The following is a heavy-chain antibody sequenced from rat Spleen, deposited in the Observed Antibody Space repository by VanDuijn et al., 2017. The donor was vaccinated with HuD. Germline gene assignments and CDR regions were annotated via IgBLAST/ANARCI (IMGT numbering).Heavy chain of an antibody. CDR1: GFTFSSYW. Sequence: EVQLVETGGGLVQPGRSLKLSCVASGFTFSSYWMYWIRQAPGKGLEWVSSINTDGGSTYYPDSVKGRFTISRDNGENTVYLQMNSLRSEDTATYYCARDGDYGYTFAYWGQGVMVTVSS. J-gene: IGHJ2*01. D-gene: IGHD1-9*01. CDR3: ARDGDYGYTFAY. V-gene: IGHV5-58*01. CDR2: INTDGGST.